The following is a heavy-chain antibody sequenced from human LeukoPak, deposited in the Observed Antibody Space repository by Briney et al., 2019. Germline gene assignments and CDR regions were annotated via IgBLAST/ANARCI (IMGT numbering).Heavy chain of an antibody. Sequence: PGRSLRLSCAASGFTFSSYDMHWVRQAPGKGLEWVAVISYDGSDKCYVDSVKGRFTISRDNSKNTLYLQMNSLKAEDAAVYYCARVLSGSYDNYFDYWGQGTLVTVSS. CDR2: ISYDGSDK. V-gene: IGHV3-30*03. D-gene: IGHD1-26*01. CDR1: GFTFSSYD. J-gene: IGHJ4*02. CDR3: ARVLSGSYDNYFDY.